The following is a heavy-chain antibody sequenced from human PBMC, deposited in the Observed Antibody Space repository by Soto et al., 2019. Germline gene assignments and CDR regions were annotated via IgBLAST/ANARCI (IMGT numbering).Heavy chain of an antibody. CDR2: ISYDGSDK. V-gene: IGHV3-30*18. CDR3: AKERRYSFDALDL. J-gene: IGHJ3*01. CDR1: GFTFNFYG. Sequence: QVQLVESGGGVVQPRRSLTLSCDASGFTFNFYGMHWVRQAPGKGLEWVAVISYDGSDKYYADSVRGRFTISRDNTKNTVWLQMNSLRGEDTAVYYCAKERRYSFDALDLWGQGTLVTVSS. D-gene: IGHD5-18*01.